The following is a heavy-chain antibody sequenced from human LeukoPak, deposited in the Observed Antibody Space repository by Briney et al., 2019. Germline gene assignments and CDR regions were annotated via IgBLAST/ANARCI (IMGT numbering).Heavy chain of an antibody. CDR3: ARGCGGDCYWLNY. V-gene: IGHV3-66*02. CDR2: IYSGGST. Sequence: GGSLRLSCAASGFTVSSNYMGWVRQAPGKGLEWVSVIYSGGSTYYADSVKGRFTISRDNSKNTLYLQMNSLRAEDTAVYYCARGCGGDCYWLNYWGQGTLVTISS. J-gene: IGHJ4*02. CDR1: GFTVSSNY. D-gene: IGHD2-21*01.